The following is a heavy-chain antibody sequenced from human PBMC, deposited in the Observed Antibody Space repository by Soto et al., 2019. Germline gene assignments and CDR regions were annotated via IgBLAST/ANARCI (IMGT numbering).Heavy chain of an antibody. CDR3: ARDIVITFGGVIARGAFDI. D-gene: IGHD3-16*02. CDR1: GFTFSSYS. Sequence: PVGSLRLSCAASGFTFSSYSMNWVRQAPGKGLEWVSSISSSSSYIYYADSVKGRFTISRDNTKNSLYLQMNSLRAEDTAVYYCARDIVITFGGVIARGAFDIWGQGTMVTVSS. CDR2: ISSSSSYI. J-gene: IGHJ3*02. V-gene: IGHV3-21*01.